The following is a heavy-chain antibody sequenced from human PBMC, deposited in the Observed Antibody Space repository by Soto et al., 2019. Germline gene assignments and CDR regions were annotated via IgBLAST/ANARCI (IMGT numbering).Heavy chain of an antibody. CDR2: ISGSGGST. V-gene: IGHV3-23*01. J-gene: IGHJ4*02. CDR3: AKALYGSGSYFRFFDY. Sequence: EVQLLESGGGLVQPGGSLRLSCAASGFTFSSYAMSWVRQAPGKGLEWVSAISGSGGSTYYADSVKGRFTISRDNSKNTLYLQMNSPRAEDTAVYYCAKALYGSGSYFRFFDYWGQGTLVTVSS. CDR1: GFTFSSYA. D-gene: IGHD3-10*01.